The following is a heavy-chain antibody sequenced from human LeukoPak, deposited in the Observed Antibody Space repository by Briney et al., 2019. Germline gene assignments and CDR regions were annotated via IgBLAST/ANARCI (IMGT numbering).Heavy chain of an antibody. CDR3: ARVMYSSSWPGAFDI. D-gene: IGHD6-13*01. CDR2: ISWNSGSI. CDR1: GFTFDDYA. J-gene: IGHJ3*02. V-gene: IGHV3-9*01. Sequence: GRSLRLSCAASGFTFDDYAMHWVRQAPGKGLEWVSGISWNSGSIGYADSVKGRFTISRDNAKNSLYLQMNSLRAEDTAVYYCARVMYSSSWPGAFDIWGQGTMVTVSS.